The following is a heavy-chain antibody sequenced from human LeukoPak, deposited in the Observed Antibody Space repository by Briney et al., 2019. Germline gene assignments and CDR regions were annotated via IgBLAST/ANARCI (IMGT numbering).Heavy chain of an antibody. CDR3: XXXXAGYYRDSSGYDY. Sequence: SETLSLTCTVSGGSISSSSYFWGWIRQPPGKGLEWIGNFYSSGSTYYNPSLKSRVTISVDTSKNQFSLKLNSVTAADTGVYXXXXXXAGYYRDSSGYDYWGQGTLVTVSS. D-gene: IGHD3-22*01. CDR1: GGSISSSSYF. CDR2: FYSSGST. V-gene: IGHV4-39*07. J-gene: IGHJ4*02.